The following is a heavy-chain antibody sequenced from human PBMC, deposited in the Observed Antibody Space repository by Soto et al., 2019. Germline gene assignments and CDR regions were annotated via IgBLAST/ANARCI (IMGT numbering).Heavy chain of an antibody. CDR1: GFTFSSYW. CDR2: INSDGSST. J-gene: IGHJ4*02. D-gene: IGHD2-15*01. Sequence: EVQLVESGGGLVQPGGSLRLSCAASGFTFSSYWMHWVRQAPGKGLVWVSRINSDGSSTSYADSVKGRFTISRDNAKDTLSLQMNRLRAEDTAVYYCVRTSLVVAAATREDYWGQGTLVTVSS. CDR3: VRTSLVVAAATREDY. V-gene: IGHV3-74*01.